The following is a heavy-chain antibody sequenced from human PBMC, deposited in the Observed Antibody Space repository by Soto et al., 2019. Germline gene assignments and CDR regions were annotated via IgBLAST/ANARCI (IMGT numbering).Heavy chain of an antibody. J-gene: IGHJ5*02. CDR1: GYTFTSYG. CDR3: ARSRVESSSWYLAWNSVDP. D-gene: IGHD6-13*01. Sequence: ASVKVSCKASGYTFTSYGISWVRQAPGQGLEWMGCISAYNGNTNYAQKLQGRVTMTTDTSTSTAYMELRSLRSNDTAVYYCARSRVESSSWYLAWNSVDPWGQGTLVTVSS. V-gene: IGHV1-18*01. CDR2: ISAYNGNT.